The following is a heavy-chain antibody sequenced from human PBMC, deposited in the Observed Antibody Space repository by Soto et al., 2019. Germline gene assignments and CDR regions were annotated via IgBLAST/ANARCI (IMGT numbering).Heavy chain of an antibody. CDR3: ARVRGSYGQAFNI. J-gene: IGHJ3*02. V-gene: IGHV4-34*01. CDR1: GGSFSGYY. CDR2: INHSGST. Sequence: QVQLQQWGAGLLKPSETLSLTCAVYGGSFSGYYWSWIRQPTGKGLEWIGEINHSGSTNYNPSLKSRVTISVDPSKNQFSLKLSSVTAADTAVYYCARVRGSYGQAFNIWGQGTMVTVSS. D-gene: IGHD1-26*01.